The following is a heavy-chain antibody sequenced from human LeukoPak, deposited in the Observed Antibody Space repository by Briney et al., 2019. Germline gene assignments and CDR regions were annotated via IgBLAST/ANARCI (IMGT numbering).Heavy chain of an antibody. V-gene: IGHV4-59*01. D-gene: IGHD2-21*01. CDR2: IYYSGST. Sequence: SETLSLTCTVSGGSISSYYWSWIRQPPGKGLEWIGYIYYSGSTNYNPSLKSRVTISVDTSKNQFSLKLSSVTAADTAVYYCARDGIPHTGGRYYYGMDVWGQGTTVTVSS. CDR1: GGSISSYY. J-gene: IGHJ6*02. CDR3: ARDGIPHTGGRYYYGMDV.